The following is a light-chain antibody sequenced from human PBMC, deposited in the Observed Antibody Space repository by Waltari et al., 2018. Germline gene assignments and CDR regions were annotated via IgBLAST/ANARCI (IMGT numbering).Light chain of an antibody. CDR1: TAITVGVLH. V-gene: IGLV5-37*01. Sequence: QPVLTQSPSSSASPGESARLNCTLPTAITVGVLHISWYPQNPGSPTRFPLSYKSDSQKPHGYGVPSRFSGSKDGSANAGILLISGLQSEDEADYYCMFWPSNVWVFGGGTKLNVL. CDR2: YKSDSQK. J-gene: IGLJ3*02. CDR3: MFWPSNVWV.